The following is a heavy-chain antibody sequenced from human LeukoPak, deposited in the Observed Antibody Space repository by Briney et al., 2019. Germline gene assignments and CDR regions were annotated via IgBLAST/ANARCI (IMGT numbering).Heavy chain of an antibody. CDR2: IRYDGSNK. J-gene: IGHJ4*02. Sequence: PGGSLRLSCAASGFTFSSYGMHGVRQAPGKGLEWVAFIRYDGSNKYYADSVKGRFTISRDNSKNTLYLQMNSLRAEDTAVYYCAKDSSGWYSDYWGQGTLVTVSS. D-gene: IGHD6-19*01. CDR3: AKDSSGWYSDY. V-gene: IGHV3-30*02. CDR1: GFTFSSYG.